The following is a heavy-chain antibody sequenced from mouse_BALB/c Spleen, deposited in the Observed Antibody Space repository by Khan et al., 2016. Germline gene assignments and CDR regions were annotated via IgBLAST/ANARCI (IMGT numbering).Heavy chain of an antibody. J-gene: IGHJ3*01. D-gene: IGHD2-1*01. V-gene: IGHV2-2*02. CDR3: ARRDDNYVFFSY. CDR1: GFLLSGYG. CDR2: IWSGGST. Sequence: QVQLQQSGPGLVQPSQSLSITCTFSGFLLSGYGVHWIRQSPGKGLEWLGVIWSGGSTDYNAAFISRLNISKDNSKSQVVFKMSSRQPKDTAIYYCARRDDNYVFFSYWGQGTQVTVSA.